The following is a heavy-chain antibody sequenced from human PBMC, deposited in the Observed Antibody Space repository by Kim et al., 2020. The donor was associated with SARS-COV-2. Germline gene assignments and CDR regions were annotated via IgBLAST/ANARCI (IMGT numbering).Heavy chain of an antibody. Sequence: GGSLRLSCAASGFAFDNYAMLWVRQTPGKGLEWVAPISGDRNIRYYADSVKGRFTISRDNSQSMLYLQMSDLRAEDTAVYYCAKGRGYTYGYATAGLDVWGRGTTVIVSS. CDR3: AKGRGYTYGYATAGLDV. J-gene: IGHJ6*02. V-gene: IGHV3-23*01. CDR1: GFAFDNYA. D-gene: IGHD5-18*01. CDR2: ISGDRNIR.